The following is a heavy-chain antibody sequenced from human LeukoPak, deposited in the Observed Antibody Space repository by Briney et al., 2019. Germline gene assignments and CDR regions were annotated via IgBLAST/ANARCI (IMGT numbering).Heavy chain of an antibody. J-gene: IGHJ5*02. D-gene: IGHD6-19*01. CDR2: INPSGGST. CDR3: ANTLPYSSGWFDP. Sequence: ASVKVSCKASGYTFTSYYMHWVRQAPGQGLEWMGIINPSGGSTSYAQKFQGRVTMTTDTSTSTAYMEPRSLRSDDTAVYYCANTLPYSSGWFDPWGQGTLVTVSS. V-gene: IGHV1-46*01. CDR1: GYTFTSYY.